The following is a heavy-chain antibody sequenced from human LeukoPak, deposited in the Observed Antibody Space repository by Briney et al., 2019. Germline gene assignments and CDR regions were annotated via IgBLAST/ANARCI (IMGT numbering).Heavy chain of an antibody. CDR3: VVVVEPPDSDGFDV. V-gene: IGHV3-74*01. D-gene: IGHD1-14*01. CDR2: INADGSTA. J-gene: IGHJ3*01. Sequence: GGSLRLSCAASGFTFSQYWMSWVRQAPGKGLVWVSLINADGSTATYADSVKGRFTISRDNARNTLSLQMNSLTIEDTAVYYCVVVVEPPDSDGFDVWGQGTMITVSS. CDR1: GFTFSQYW.